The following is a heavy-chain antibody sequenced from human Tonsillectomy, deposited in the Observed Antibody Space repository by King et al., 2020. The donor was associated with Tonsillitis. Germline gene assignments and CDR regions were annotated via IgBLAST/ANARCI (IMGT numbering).Heavy chain of an antibody. J-gene: IGHJ6*02. Sequence: VTLKESGPALVKPTQTLTLTCTFSGFSLSTSGMCVSWIRQPPGKALEWLARIHWDDDKYYTTSLKTRLTISKDTSKNLVVLTMTNMDPVDTATYYCARIRSYDILTGYYYYYGMDVWGPGTTVTVSS. D-gene: IGHD3-9*01. CDR1: GFSLSTSGMC. V-gene: IGHV2-70*11. CDR2: IHWDDDK. CDR3: ARIRSYDILTGYYYYYGMDV.